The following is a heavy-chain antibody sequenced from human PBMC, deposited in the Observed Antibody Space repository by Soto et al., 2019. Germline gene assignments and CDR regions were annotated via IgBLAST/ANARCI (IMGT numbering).Heavy chain of an antibody. CDR3: VNDTTAYSYGYAGGYFDY. J-gene: IGHJ4*02. Sequence: QVQLVESGGGVVQPGRSLRLSCAASGFTFSIYGMHWVRQAPSKGLEWVALTSYDGSDQYYTQSVRGRFTISRDNSKNTLFLQMNSLRAEDTAVYYYVNDTTAYSYGYAGGYFDYWGQGTLVTVSS. CDR1: GFTFSIYG. D-gene: IGHD5-18*01. V-gene: IGHV3-30*18. CDR2: TSYDGSDQ.